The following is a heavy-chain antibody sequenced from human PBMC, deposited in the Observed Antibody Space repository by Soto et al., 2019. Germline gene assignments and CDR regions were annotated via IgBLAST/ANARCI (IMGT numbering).Heavy chain of an antibody. CDR1: CGSISYSY. CDR2: GHSNVIS. J-gene: IGHJ4*02. Sequence: SETLSLTCNVSCGSISYSYWTWIRQTPGNGLYCIGYGHSNVISKXXPSLESRXXISVDTSKSLXSLKVXSVTAAYTALYYCARSFTEPYFFDLWAQGTLVTVSS. V-gene: IGHV4-59*08. CDR3: ARSFTEPYFFDL.